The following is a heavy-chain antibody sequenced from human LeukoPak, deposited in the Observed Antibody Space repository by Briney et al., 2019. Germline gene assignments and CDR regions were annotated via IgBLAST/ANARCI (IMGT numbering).Heavy chain of an antibody. V-gene: IGHV3-23*01. CDR1: GXXFSSXA. J-gene: IGHJ3*02. Sequence: LRLSXXXSGXXFSSXAVSWVRQAPGKGLEWVSAISVGGGTTYYADSVKGRFTISRDNSKNTLYLQMNSLRAEDSAVYYCAKRIVGAPYAFDIWGQGTMVTVSS. CDR2: ISVGGGTT. CDR3: AKRIVGAPYAFDI. D-gene: IGHD1-26*01.